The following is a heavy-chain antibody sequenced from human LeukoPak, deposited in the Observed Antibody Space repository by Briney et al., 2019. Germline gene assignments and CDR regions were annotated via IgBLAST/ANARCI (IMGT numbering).Heavy chain of an antibody. V-gene: IGHV4-4*07. CDR2: IYTSGST. D-gene: IGHD3-22*01. J-gene: IGHJ4*02. CDR3: ARDWASSGSNQVDY. CDR1: GGSISSYY. Sequence: PSETLSLTCTVSGGSISSYYWSWIRQPAGKGLEWIGRIYTSGSTNYNPSLKSRVTISVDTSKNQFSLKLSSVTAADTAVYYCARDWASSGSNQVDYWGQGTLVTVSS.